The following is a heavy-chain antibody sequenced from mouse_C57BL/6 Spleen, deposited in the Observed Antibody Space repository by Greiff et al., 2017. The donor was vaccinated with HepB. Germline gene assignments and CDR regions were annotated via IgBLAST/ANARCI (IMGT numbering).Heavy chain of an antibody. V-gene: IGHV1-81*01. CDR1: GYTFTSYG. CDR2: IYPRSGNT. D-gene: IGHD4-1*02. Sequence: QVQLKESGAELARPGASVKLSCKASGYTFTSYGISWVKQRTGQGLEWIGEIYPRSGNTYYNEKFKGKATLTADKSSSTAYMELRSLTSEDSAVYFCAKPNWDEDDYWGQGTTLTVSS. CDR3: AKPNWDEDDY. J-gene: IGHJ2*01.